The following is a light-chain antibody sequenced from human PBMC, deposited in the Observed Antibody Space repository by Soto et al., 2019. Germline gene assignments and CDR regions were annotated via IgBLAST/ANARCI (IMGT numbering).Light chain of an antibody. CDR1: SGHSSYA. J-gene: IGLJ2*01. V-gene: IGLV4-69*01. Sequence: QPVLTQSPSASASLGASVKLTCTLSSGHSSYAIAWHQQQPEKGPRFLMKLYSGGAHNKGDGIPDRFSGSSSGTERYLTISSLQSEDEADYYCQTWGTGYLVFGGGTKVTVL. CDR3: QTWGTGYLV. CDR2: LYSGGAH.